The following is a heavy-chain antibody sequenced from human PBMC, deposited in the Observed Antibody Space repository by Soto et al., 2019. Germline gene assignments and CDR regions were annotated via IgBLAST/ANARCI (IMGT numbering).Heavy chain of an antibody. CDR1: GYSFTSYW. Sequence: GESLKISCKGSGYSFTSYWIGWGRQMPGKGLEWMGIIYPGDSDTRYSPSFQGQDTSSAGKSISTAYLQWSSLKASDPAMYYCARREGRYSVYDWGNPWKGGMDVWGQGTTVTVSS. V-gene: IGHV5-51*01. J-gene: IGHJ6*02. CDR3: ARREGRYSVYDWGNPWKGGMDV. CDR2: IYPGDSDT. D-gene: IGHD5-12*01.